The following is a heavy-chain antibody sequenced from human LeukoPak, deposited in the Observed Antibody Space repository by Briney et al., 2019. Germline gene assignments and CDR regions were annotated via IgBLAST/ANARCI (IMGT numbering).Heavy chain of an antibody. CDR3: AKEMGGGRPLGWVRGVTVDY. V-gene: IGHV1-46*01. D-gene: IGHD3-10*01. J-gene: IGHJ4*02. Sequence: ASVKVSCKASGYTFTSYYMHWVRQAPGQGLEWMGIINPSGGSTSYAQKFQGRVTMTRDMSTSTVYMELSSLRSEDTAVYYCAKEMGGGRPLGWVRGVTVDYWGQGTLVTVSS. CDR2: INPSGGST. CDR1: GYTFTSYY.